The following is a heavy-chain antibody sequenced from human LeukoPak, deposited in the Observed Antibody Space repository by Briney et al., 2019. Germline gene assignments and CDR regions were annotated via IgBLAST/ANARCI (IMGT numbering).Heavy chain of an antibody. D-gene: IGHD2-2*02. J-gene: IGHJ4*02. CDR2: INAGNGNT. CDR1: GYTFTSYY. Sequence: ASVKVSCKASGYTFTSYYMHWVRQAPGQRLEWMGWINAGNGNTKYSQKFQGRVTITRDTSASTAYMELSSLRSEDTAVYYCARGYCSSTSCYRGELQPRYPKSDNFDYWGQGTLVTVSS. CDR3: ARGYCSSTSCYRGELQPRYPKSDNFDY. V-gene: IGHV1-3*01.